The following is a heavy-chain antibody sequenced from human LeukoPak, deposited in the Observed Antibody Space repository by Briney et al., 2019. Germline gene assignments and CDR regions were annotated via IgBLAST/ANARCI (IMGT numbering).Heavy chain of an antibody. J-gene: IGHJ4*02. CDR1: GFTFSSYT. Sequence: GGSLRLSCAASGFTFSSYTMSWVRQAPGKGLEWVSTITTSDGNTYYADSVKGRFTVSRDNSKNTLFLQMNSLRAEDTAVYYCAKDQASLDLKFDYWGQGTLVTVSS. CDR3: AKDQASLDLKFDY. CDR2: ITTSDGNT. D-gene: IGHD3-9*01. V-gene: IGHV3-23*01.